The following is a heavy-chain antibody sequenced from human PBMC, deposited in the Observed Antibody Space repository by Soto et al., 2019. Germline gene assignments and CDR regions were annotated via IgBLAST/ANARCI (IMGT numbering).Heavy chain of an antibody. J-gene: IGHJ5*02. CDR3: ARVVPGAEAWFGP. Sequence: SVKVSCKTSGYTFSNYGITWVRQAPGQPLEWLGWVSLYSDGTNYAQKFQGRVSMTTDTSTTTAYMELRSLRSDDTAVYYCARVVPGAEAWFGPWGQGTLVTVSS. D-gene: IGHD2-2*01. V-gene: IGHV1-18*01. CDR1: GYTFSNYG. CDR2: VSLYSDGT.